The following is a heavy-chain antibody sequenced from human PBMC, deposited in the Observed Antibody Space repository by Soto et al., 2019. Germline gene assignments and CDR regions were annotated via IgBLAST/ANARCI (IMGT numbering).Heavy chain of an antibody. D-gene: IGHD2-15*01. V-gene: IGHV3-23*01. CDR3: AKDLYSGGSCPIDY. Sequence: PGGSLRLSCAASGFTFSSYAMSWVRQAPGKGLEWVSAISGSGGSTYYADSVKGRFTISRDNSKNTLYLQMNSLRVEDTAVYYCAKDLYSGGSCPIDYWGQGTLVTVSS. CDR2: ISGSGGST. CDR1: GFTFSSYA. J-gene: IGHJ4*02.